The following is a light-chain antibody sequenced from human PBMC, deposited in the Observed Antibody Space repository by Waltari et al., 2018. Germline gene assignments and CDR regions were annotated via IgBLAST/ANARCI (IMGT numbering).Light chain of an antibody. CDR2: EVS. V-gene: IGLV2-8*01. CDR3: SSYAGSNNVV. CDR1: SNDVGGYNY. J-gene: IGLJ2*01. Sequence: QSALTQPPSASGSPGQSVTISCTGTSNDVGGYNYVSWYQQHPGKAPKLMIYEVSKRPSGVTDRFSGSKSGYTASLTVSGLQAEDEADYFCSSYAGSNNVVFGGGTKLTVL.